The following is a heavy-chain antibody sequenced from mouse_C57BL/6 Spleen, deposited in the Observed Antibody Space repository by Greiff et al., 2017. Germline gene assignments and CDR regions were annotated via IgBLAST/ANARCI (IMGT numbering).Heavy chain of an antibody. J-gene: IGHJ4*01. CDR1: GFTFSSYA. CDR2: ISDGGSYT. Sequence: DVKLVESGGGLVKPGGSLKLSCAASGFTFSSYAMSWVRQTPEKRLEWVATISDGGSYTYYPDNVKGRFTISRDNAKNNLYLQMSHLKSEDTAMYYCARLGWPDYYAMDYWGQGTSVTVSS. V-gene: IGHV5-4*03. D-gene: IGHD2-3*01. CDR3: ARLGWPDYYAMDY.